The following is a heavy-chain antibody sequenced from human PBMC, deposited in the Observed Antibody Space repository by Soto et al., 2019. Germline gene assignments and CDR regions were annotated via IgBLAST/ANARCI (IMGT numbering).Heavy chain of an antibody. Sequence: PSETLSLTCTVSSDSISSYYWSWFRQPPGKRLEWIGYISYSGSTDYNPSLKSRVTISGDTSKNQFSLKVSSVTAADTAVYYCARGTSWQLPFDYWGQGTLVTVS. D-gene: IGHD6-13*01. CDR1: SDSISSYY. CDR2: ISYSGST. J-gene: IGHJ4*02. CDR3: ARGTSWQLPFDY. V-gene: IGHV4-59*01.